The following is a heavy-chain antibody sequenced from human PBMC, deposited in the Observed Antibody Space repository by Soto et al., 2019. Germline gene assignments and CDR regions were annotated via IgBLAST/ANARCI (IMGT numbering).Heavy chain of an antibody. CDR3: ARGGRVAAAEYYYYGMDV. V-gene: IGHV4-30-2*01. Sequence: SETLSLTCAVSGGSTSSGVYSWSWIRHPPGKGLEWIGYIYHSGSTYYNPSLKSRVTISVDRSKNQFSLKLSSVTAADTAVYYCARGGRVAAAEYYYYGMDVWGQGTTVTVSS. CDR2: IYHSGST. CDR1: GGSTSSGVYS. D-gene: IGHD6-13*01. J-gene: IGHJ6*02.